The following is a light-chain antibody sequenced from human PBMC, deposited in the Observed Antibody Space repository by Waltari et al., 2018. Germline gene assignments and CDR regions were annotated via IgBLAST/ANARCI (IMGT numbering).Light chain of an antibody. J-gene: IGKJ4*01. CDR2: DAS. Sequence: DIQMTQSPSSLSASVGDRVTITCPASQDISHYLNWYQQKPGKAPKLLIYDASNLETGVPSRFSGSGSGTDVTFTISSLQPEDIATYYCQQYDNLPPSLTFGGGTKVEIK. V-gene: IGKV1-33*01. CDR1: QDISHY. CDR3: QQYDNLPPSLT.